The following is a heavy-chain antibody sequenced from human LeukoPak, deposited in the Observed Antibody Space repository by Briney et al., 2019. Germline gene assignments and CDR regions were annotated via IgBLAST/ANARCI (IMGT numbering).Heavy chain of an antibody. CDR3: ARDGDKAMHYYMDV. CDR2: IWYDGSNK. CDR1: GFTFSSYG. D-gene: IGHD5-18*01. Sequence: GGSLRLSCAASGFTFSSYGMHWVRQAPGKGLEWVAVIWYDGSNKYYADSVKGRFTISRDNSKNTLYLQMNSLRAEDTAVYYCARDGDKAMHYYMDVWGKGTTVTVSS. J-gene: IGHJ6*03. V-gene: IGHV3-33*01.